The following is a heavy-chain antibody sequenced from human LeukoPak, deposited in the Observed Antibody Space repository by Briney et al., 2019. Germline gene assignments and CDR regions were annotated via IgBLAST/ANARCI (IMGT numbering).Heavy chain of an antibody. J-gene: IGHJ4*02. Sequence: SETLSLTCAVYGGSCSCYYWCWIRQPPGKGLGWIGEINHSGSTNYNPSLKSRVTISVDTSKNQFSLKLSSVTAADTAVYYCARNVRGVIIGRFDYWGQGTLVTVSS. D-gene: IGHD3-10*02. CDR3: ARNVRGVIIGRFDY. CDR1: GGSCSCYY. CDR2: INHSGST. V-gene: IGHV4-34*01.